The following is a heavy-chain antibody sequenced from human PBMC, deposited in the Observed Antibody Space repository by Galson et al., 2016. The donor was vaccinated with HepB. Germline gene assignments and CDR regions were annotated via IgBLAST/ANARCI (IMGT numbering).Heavy chain of an antibody. D-gene: IGHD1-26*01. CDR2: ISYDGSNK. CDR1: GFTFSSYG. Sequence: SLRLSCAASGFTFSSYGMHWVRQAPGKGLEWVTLISYDGSNKLYADSVKGRFTISRDNSKNTLYLQMNSLRPEDTAVYYCAKDPRGLGATPRGYFDYWGQGTLVTVSS. J-gene: IGHJ4*02. V-gene: IGHV3-30*18. CDR3: AKDPRGLGATPRGYFDY.